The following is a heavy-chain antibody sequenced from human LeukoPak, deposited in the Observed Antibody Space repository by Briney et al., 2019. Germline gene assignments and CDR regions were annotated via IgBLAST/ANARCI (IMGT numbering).Heavy chain of an antibody. CDR1: GGTFSSYA. CDR3: ASLDAYCGGDCYWFDP. V-gene: IGHV1-69*13. CDR2: IIPIFGTA. J-gene: IGHJ5*02. D-gene: IGHD2-21*02. Sequence: EASVKVSCKASGGTFSSYAISWVRQAPGQGLEWMGGIIPIFGTANYAQKFQGRVTITADESTSTAYMELSSLRSEDTAVYYCASLDAYCGGDCYWFDPWGQGTLVTVSS.